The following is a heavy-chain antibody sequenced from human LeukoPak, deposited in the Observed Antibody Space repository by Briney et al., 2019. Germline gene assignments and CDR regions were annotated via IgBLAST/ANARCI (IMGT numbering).Heavy chain of an antibody. CDR1: GFTFSNYA. CDR2: ISASGGTT. Sequence: GGSLRLSCAASGFTFSNYAMTWVRQAPGKGLEWVSGISASGGTTYYADSVKGRFTISRDNSKNTLYLRMNSLRAEDTAVYYCAKRPRDTSGYYLGAFDIWGQGTMVTVSS. J-gene: IGHJ3*02. D-gene: IGHD3-22*01. V-gene: IGHV3-23*01. CDR3: AKRPRDTSGYYLGAFDI.